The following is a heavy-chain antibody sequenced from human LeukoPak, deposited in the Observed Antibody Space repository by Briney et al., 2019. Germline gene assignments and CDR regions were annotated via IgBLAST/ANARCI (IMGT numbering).Heavy chain of an antibody. J-gene: IGHJ4*02. CDR1: GYSFTSYW. Sequence: GESLKISCKGSGYSFTSYWIGWVRQMPGKGLEWMGIIYPGDSDTRYSPSFQGQVTISADKSFTTAYLQWSSLKASDTAMYYCARRGYCSGGGCFSAPFDYWGQGTLVTVSS. V-gene: IGHV5-51*01. CDR2: IYPGDSDT. D-gene: IGHD2-15*01. CDR3: ARRGYCSGGGCFSAPFDY.